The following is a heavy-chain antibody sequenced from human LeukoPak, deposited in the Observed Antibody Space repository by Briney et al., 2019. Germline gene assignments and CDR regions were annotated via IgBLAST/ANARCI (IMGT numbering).Heavy chain of an antibody. CDR1: GFTFSIYE. Sequence: GGSLRLSCAASGFTFSIYEMNWVRHAPGRGLEWVSHISGGGEFTVYPDAVKGRFTISRDNAMNSLYLQMNSLRVEDTGVYYCARRSGRRYEYWGQGVLVTVSP. CDR2: ISGGGEFT. J-gene: IGHJ4*02. V-gene: IGHV3-48*03. D-gene: IGHD5-24*01. CDR3: ARRSGRRYEY.